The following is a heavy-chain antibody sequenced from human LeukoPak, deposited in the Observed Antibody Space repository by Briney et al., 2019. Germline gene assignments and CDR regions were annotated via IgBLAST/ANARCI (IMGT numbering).Heavy chain of an antibody. CDR3: ASVSPYYYDSSGYGSPDY. J-gene: IGHJ4*02. Sequence: QTGGSLRLSCAASGFTVRSNYMSWVRQAPGKGLEWVSVIYSGGSTYYADSVKGRFTISRDNSKNTLYLQMNSLRAEDTAVYYCASVSPYYYDSSGYGSPDYWGQGTLVTVSS. CDR1: GFTVRSNY. D-gene: IGHD3-22*01. CDR2: IYSGGST. V-gene: IGHV3-66*01.